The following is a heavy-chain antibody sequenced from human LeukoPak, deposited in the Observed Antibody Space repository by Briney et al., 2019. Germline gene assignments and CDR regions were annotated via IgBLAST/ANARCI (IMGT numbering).Heavy chain of an antibody. V-gene: IGHV1-58*01. D-gene: IGHD5-12*01. CDR1: GLTFTSSA. J-gene: IGHJ4*02. CDR3: AAYGGYSGYDLDY. CDR2: IVVVSGNT. Sequence: GASVKVSCNASGLTFTSSAVQRVRQARGQRLEWIGWIVVVSGNTNYAQKFQERVTITRDMSTSTAYMELSSLRSEDTAVYYCAAYGGYSGYDLDYWGQGTLVTVSS.